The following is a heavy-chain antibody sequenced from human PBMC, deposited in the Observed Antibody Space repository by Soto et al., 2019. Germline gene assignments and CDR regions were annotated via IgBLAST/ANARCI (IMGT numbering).Heavy chain of an antibody. D-gene: IGHD3-22*01. V-gene: IGHV3-23*01. CDR3: AKSAMIVVVINYYFDY. Sequence: GGSLRLSCAASGFTFSSYAMSWVRQAPGKGLEWGSAISGSGGSTYYADSVKGRFTISRDNSKNTLYLQMNSLRAEDTAVYYCAKSAMIVVVINYYFDYWGQGTLVTVSS. CDR1: GFTFSSYA. CDR2: ISGSGGST. J-gene: IGHJ4*02.